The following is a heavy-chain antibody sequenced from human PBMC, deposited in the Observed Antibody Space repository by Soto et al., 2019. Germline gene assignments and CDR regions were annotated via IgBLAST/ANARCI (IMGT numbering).Heavy chain of an antibody. Sequence: SETLSLTCAVSGGSVSSGSYYWSWIRQPPGKGLEWIGYIYYSGSTNYNPSLKSRVTISVDTSKNQFSLKLSSVTAADTAVYYCARDRLEFTMVRGVMNYFDYWGQGTLVTVSS. V-gene: IGHV4-61*01. CDR2: IYYSGST. CDR3: ARDRLEFTMVRGVMNYFDY. CDR1: GGSVSSGSYY. D-gene: IGHD3-10*01. J-gene: IGHJ4*02.